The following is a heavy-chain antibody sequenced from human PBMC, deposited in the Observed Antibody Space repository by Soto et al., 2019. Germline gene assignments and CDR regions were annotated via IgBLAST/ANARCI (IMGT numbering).Heavy chain of an antibody. CDR2: IFSNDEK. CDR1: GFSLSNARMG. J-gene: IGHJ4*02. Sequence: SGPTLVNPTETLTLTCTVSGFSLSNARMGVSWIRQPPGKALEWLAHIFSNDEKSYTTSLKTRLTISKDTSESQVVLTMTNMDPVDTATYYCARSSVAGRPLFDYWGQGTLVTVSS. D-gene: IGHD6-6*01. V-gene: IGHV2-26*01. CDR3: ARSSVAGRPLFDY.